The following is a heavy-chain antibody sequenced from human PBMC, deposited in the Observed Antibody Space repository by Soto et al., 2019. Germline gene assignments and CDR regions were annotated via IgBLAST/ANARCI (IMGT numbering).Heavy chain of an antibody. V-gene: IGHV3-49*03. CDR3: TRDWGLSIHYYDSSGYYYVREELLDY. J-gene: IGHJ4*02. D-gene: IGHD3-22*01. Sequence: PGGSLRLSCTASGFTFGDYAMSWFRQAPGKGLEWVGFIRSKAYGGTTEYAASVKGRFTISRDDSKSIAYLQMNSLKTEDTAVYYCTRDWGLSIHYYDSSGYYYVREELLDYWGQGTLVTVSS. CDR1: GFTFGDYA. CDR2: IRSKAYGGTT.